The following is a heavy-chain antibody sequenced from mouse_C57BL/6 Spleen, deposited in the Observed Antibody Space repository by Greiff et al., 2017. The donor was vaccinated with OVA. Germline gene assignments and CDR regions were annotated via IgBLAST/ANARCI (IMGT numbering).Heavy chain of an antibody. CDR2: IDRSGSYT. D-gene: IGHD2-1*01. Sequence: VQLQQSGAEFVMPGASVKLSCTASGYTFTSYWMHWVQQRPGQGLEWIGEIDRSGSYTNYHQKFKGKSTLTVDKSSSTAYMQLSSLTSEDSAVYYCARYDYGNLRHDLDYWGQGTTLTVSS. CDR1: GYTFTSYW. CDR3: ARYDYGNLRHDLDY. J-gene: IGHJ2*01. V-gene: IGHV1-69*01.